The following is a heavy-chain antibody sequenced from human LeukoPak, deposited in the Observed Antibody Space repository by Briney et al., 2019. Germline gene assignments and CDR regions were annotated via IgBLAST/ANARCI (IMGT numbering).Heavy chain of an antibody. CDR2: IRYDGSNK. J-gene: IGHJ4*02. CDR1: GFTFSSYG. V-gene: IGHV3-30*02. Sequence: GGSLRLSCAASGFTFSSYGMHWVRQAPGKGLEWVAFIRYDGSNKYYADSVKGRFTISRDNSKNTLYLQMNSLRAEDTAVYYCAKDRGSSWYQPFDYWGQGTLVTVSS. CDR3: AKDRGSSWYQPFDY. D-gene: IGHD6-13*01.